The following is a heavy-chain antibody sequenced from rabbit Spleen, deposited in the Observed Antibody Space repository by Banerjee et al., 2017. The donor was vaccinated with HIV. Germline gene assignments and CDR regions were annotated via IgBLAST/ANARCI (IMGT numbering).Heavy chain of an antibody. CDR1: GFTLSSYYM. CDR3: ARDTSSSFSSYGMAL. V-gene: IGHV1S45*01. CDR2: IDAGSSGFT. D-gene: IGHD1-1*01. J-gene: IGHJ6*01. Sequence: QEHLEESAGGLVQPGGSLKLSCKASGFTLSSYYMNWVRQAPGKGLEWIACIDAGSSGFTYFAPWAKGRFPCPKPPSTTVTLQMTRLTAADTAPFFCARDTSSSFSSYGMALWGPGPLVTFS.